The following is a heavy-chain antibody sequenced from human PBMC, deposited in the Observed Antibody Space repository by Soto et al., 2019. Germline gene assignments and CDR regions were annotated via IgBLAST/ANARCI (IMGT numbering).Heavy chain of an antibody. D-gene: IGHD3-16*01. V-gene: IGHV1-8*01. CDR3: ARGNPFNYAGFDV. Sequence: QAHLEQSGAEVKRPGASVKVSCKASGYTFSDFDINWPRQASGQGPEWMGWMNAKSGDTFFAQRCQGKFNMTWDTSLSTAYMEVGSLPSDDTAMYYCARGNPFNYAGFDVWGQGTTVAVSS. CDR1: GYTFSDFD. CDR2: MNAKSGDT. J-gene: IGHJ6*02.